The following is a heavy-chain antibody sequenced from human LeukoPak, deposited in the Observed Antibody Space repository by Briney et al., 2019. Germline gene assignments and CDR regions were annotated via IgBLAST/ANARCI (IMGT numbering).Heavy chain of an antibody. CDR1: GGSISSYY. CDR2: IYYSGST. J-gene: IGHJ5*02. V-gene: IGHV4-59*01. Sequence: SETLSLTCTVSGGSISSYYWSWIRQPPGKGLEWIGYIYYSGSTNYNPSLKSRVTISVDTSKNQFSLKLSSVTAADTAVYYCASQPFPHPDYGDYGGHWFDPWGQGTLVTVSS. CDR3: ASQPFPHPDYGDYGGHWFDP. D-gene: IGHD4-17*01.